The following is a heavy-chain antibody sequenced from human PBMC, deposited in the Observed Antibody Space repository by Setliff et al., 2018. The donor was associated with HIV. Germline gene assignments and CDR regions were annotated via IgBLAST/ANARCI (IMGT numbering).Heavy chain of an antibody. V-gene: IGHV4-59*08. CDR3: ARVGYHGSGRYSFDY. CDR2: IYYSGGT. CDR1: GDSISSHY. J-gene: IGHJ4*02. Sequence: SETLSLTCTVSGDSISSHYWSWIRQPPGKGLEWIGYIYYSGGTNYNPSLKSRVTISADTSKSQFSLNLSSVTAAETAVYYCARVGYHGSGRYSFDYWGQGTLVTVSS. D-gene: IGHD3-10*01.